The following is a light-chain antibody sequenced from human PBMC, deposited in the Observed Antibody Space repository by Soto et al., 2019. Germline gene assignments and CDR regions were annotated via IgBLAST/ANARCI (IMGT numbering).Light chain of an antibody. J-gene: IGKJ5*01. CDR3: QQRSNWPPIT. CDR1: QSLLYSSNNKNY. CDR2: WAS. V-gene: IGKV4-1*01. Sequence: DIVMTQSPDSLAVSLGERATINCKSSQSLLYSSNNKNYLAWYQQKPGQPPKLLIYWASTRESGVPDRFSGSGSGTDFTLTISSLQAEDVAVYYCQQRSNWPPITFGQGTRLEIK.